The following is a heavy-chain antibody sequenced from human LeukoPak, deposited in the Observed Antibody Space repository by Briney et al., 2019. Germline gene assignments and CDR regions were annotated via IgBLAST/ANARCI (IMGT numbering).Heavy chain of an antibody. CDR2: IYHSGST. Sequence: SETLSLTCTVSGYSISSGYYWGWIRQPPGKGLEWIGSIYHSGSTYYNPSLKSRVTISVDTSKNQFSLKLSSVTAADTAVYYCARDYCSSTSCYDYWGREPWSPSPQ. D-gene: IGHD2-2*01. CDR3: ARDYCSSTSCYDY. J-gene: IGHJ4*02. CDR1: GYSISSGYY. V-gene: IGHV4-38-2*02.